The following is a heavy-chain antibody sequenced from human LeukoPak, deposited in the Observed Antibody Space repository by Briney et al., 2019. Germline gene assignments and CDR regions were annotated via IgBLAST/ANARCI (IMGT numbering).Heavy chain of an antibody. Sequence: PSETLSLTCTVSGGSISSYYWSWIRQPPGKGLEWIGYIYYSGSTNYNPSLKSRVTISVDTSKNQFSLKLSSVTAADTAVYYYTRGAQGAYYMDVWGKGTTITVSS. J-gene: IGHJ6*03. CDR2: IYYSGST. CDR3: TRGAQGAYYMDV. V-gene: IGHV4-59*01. CDR1: GGSISSYY.